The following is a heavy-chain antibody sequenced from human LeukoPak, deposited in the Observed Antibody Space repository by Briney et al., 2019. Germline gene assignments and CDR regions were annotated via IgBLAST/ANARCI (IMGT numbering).Heavy chain of an antibody. CDR1: GFTFSSYS. J-gene: IGHJ4*02. CDR3: ASGLNYYDSSGYARVSGCY. D-gene: IGHD3-22*01. CDR2: ISSSSSYI. V-gene: IGHV3-21*01. Sequence: GGSLRLSCAASGFTFSSYSMNWVRQAPGKGLEWVSSISSSSSYIYYADSVKGRFTISRDNAKNSLYLQMNSLRAEDTAVYYCASGLNYYDSSGYARVSGCYWGQGTLVTVSS.